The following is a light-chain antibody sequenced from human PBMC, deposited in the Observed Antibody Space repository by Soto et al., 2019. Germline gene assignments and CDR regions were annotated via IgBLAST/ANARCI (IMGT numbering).Light chain of an antibody. CDR3: QQYGSSPYT. Sequence: EIVLTQSPGTLSLSPGDRATLSCRASQSVSSSYLAWYRQKPGQAPRLLIYGASSRATGIPDRFSGSGSGTDFTLTIIRLEPEDFAVYYCQQYGSSPYTFGQGTKLEIK. J-gene: IGKJ2*01. CDR2: GAS. CDR1: QSVSSSY. V-gene: IGKV3-20*01.